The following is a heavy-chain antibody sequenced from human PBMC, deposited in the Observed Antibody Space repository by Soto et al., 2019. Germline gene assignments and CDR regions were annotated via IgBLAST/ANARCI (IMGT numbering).Heavy chain of an antibody. Sequence: TLSLSCNVSGDSIGRFYCSWVRQSAGKGREWIGRVYSTGGVTYNPALKGRVTISLDRSNNHISLEMSSVTAADTAVYFCARDLSGTGLDIWGRGTRVTVSS. V-gene: IGHV4-4*07. CDR2: VYSTGGV. CDR1: GDSIGRFY. J-gene: IGHJ6*02. D-gene: IGHD1-26*01. CDR3: ARDLSGTGLDI.